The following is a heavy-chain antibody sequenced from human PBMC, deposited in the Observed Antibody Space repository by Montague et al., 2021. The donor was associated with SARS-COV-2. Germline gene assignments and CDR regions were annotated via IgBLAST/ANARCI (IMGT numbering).Heavy chain of an antibody. CDR3: ARIRDYYMLTGSYSVFDY. J-gene: IGHJ4*02. V-gene: IGHV2-70*01. D-gene: IGHD3-9*01. CDR2: IDWDDDK. Sequence: PALVKPTQTLTLTCTFSGFSLSTSGMCVSWIRQPPGKAKEWHELIDWDDDKYYSISLKNRLINSKDTSKNQVVLTMTNMDPVDTATYYCARIRDYYMLTGSYSVFDYWGQGTLVIVAS. CDR1: GFSLSTSGMC.